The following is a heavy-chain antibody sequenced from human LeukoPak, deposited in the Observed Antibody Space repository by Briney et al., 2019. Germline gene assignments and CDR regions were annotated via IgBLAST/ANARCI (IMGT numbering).Heavy chain of an antibody. V-gene: IGHV1-8*01. CDR2: MNANSGNT. D-gene: IGHD3-3*01. Sequence: GASVKVSYKASGYTFTSYDINWVRQATGQGLEWMGWMNANSGNTGYAQRFQGRVTMTRDTSISTAYMEVSSLRSEDTAVYYCARGASRSFDSWGQGTLVSVSS. CDR1: GYTFTSYD. J-gene: IGHJ4*02. CDR3: ARGASRSFDS.